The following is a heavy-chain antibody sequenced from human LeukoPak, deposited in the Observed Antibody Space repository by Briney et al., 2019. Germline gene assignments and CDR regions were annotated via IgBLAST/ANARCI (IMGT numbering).Heavy chain of an antibody. D-gene: IGHD1-26*01. Sequence: GESLKISCKASGYSFTIYWIGWVRQMPGKGLEWMRIIYPGDSDTRYSPSFQGQVTISADKSISTAYLQWSSLKASDTAMYYCARSIVGATTVDAFDIWGQGTMVTVSS. CDR3: ARSIVGATTVDAFDI. CDR2: IYPGDSDT. V-gene: IGHV5-51*01. CDR1: GYSFTIYW. J-gene: IGHJ3*02.